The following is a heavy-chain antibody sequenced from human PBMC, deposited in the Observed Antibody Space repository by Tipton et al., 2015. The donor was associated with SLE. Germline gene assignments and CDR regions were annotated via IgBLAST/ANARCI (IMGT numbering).Heavy chain of an antibody. CDR3: ARWDRDGAAARSDY. J-gene: IGHJ4*02. V-gene: IGHV3-33*01. D-gene: IGHD5-24*01. CDR1: GFIFSIYG. CDR2: GSNK. Sequence: QLVQSGGGVVQPGGSLRLSCAASGFIFSIYGMYWVRQAPGKGLDGSNKYYADSVKVRITISRDNSKNTLYLQMNSLRAEDTAIYYCARWDRDGAAARSDYWGQGTLVTVSS.